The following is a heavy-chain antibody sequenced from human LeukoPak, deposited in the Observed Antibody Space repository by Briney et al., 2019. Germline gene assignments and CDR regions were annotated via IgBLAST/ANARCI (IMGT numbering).Heavy chain of an antibody. CDR1: GFTISSYD. J-gene: IGHJ4*02. CDR2: IGTAGDT. V-gene: IGHV3-13*01. CDR3: ARERYSYGYDY. Sequence: GGSLRLSCAASGFTISSYDMHWVRQATGRGLEWVSAIGTAGDTYYPGSVKGRFTISRENAKNSLYLQMNSLRAGDTAVYYCARERYSYGYDYWGQGTLVTVSS. D-gene: IGHD5-18*01.